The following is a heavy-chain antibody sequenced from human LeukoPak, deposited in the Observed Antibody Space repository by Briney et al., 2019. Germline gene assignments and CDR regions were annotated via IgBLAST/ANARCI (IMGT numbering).Heavy chain of an antibody. J-gene: IGHJ4*02. D-gene: IGHD4-17*01. CDR1: GGSFSVYY. CDR3: ARGGGWVTTVTTRYYFDY. CDR2: INHSGST. V-gene: IGHV4-34*01. Sequence: PPETLSLTCAVYGGSFSVYYWSWIRQPPGKGLEWIGEINHSGSTNHNPSLKSRVTLSGDTSKKQLSLKLSSVSAAETAVYYCARGGGWVTTVTTRYYFDYWGQGTLVTVSS.